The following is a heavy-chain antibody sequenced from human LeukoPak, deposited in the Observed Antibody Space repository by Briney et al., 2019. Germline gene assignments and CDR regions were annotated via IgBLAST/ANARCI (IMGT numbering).Heavy chain of an antibody. Sequence: GGSLRLSCAASGFTVSSNYMSWVRQAPGKGLEWVSVIYSGGSTYYADSLKGRFTISRDNSKNTLYLQMNSLRAEDTAVYYCARGRSSGWYEFVGQFYRWGQGTLVTVSS. J-gene: IGHJ5*02. CDR1: GFTVSSNY. V-gene: IGHV3-66*01. D-gene: IGHD6-19*01. CDR3: ARGRSSGWYEFVGQFYR. CDR2: IYSGGST.